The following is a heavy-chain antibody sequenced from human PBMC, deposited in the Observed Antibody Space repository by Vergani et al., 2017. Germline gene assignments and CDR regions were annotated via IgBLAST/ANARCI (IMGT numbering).Heavy chain of an antibody. CDR1: GFTFSSYA. J-gene: IGHJ6*03. CDR3: AKYRVTNHYYYYYMDV. Sequence: EVQLLESGGGLVQPGGSLRLSCAASGFTFSSYAMSWVRQAPGKGLEWVSAISGSGGSTYYADSVKGRFTISRDNSKNTLYLQMNSLRAADTAVYYCAKYRVTNHYYYYYMDVWGKGTTVTVSS. V-gene: IGHV3-23*01. D-gene: IGHD4-17*01. CDR2: ISGSGGST.